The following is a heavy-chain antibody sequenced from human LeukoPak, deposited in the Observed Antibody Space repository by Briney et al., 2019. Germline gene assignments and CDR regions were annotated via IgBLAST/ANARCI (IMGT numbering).Heavy chain of an antibody. V-gene: IGHV1-2*02. CDR2: INPNSGGT. CDR3: ASGRGSGSLR. D-gene: IGHD1-26*01. Sequence: ASVKVSCKASGYTFDVYFMQWVRQAPGQGLEWMGWINPNSGGTNYAQKFQGRVTMTLDTSNSAAYMELTSLTPDDTAIYYCASGRGSGSLRWDQGTLVTASS. J-gene: IGHJ4*02. CDR1: GYTFDVYF.